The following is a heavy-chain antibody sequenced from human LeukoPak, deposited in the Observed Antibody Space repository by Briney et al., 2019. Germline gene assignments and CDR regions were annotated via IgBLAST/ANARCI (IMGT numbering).Heavy chain of an antibody. CDR1: GFPFSSYA. J-gene: IGHJ4*02. CDR2: VHGDGDSI. V-gene: IGHV3-74*01. Sequence: PGESLRLSCSASGFPFSSYAIYWLRQAPGEGLVWDARVHGDGDSISYADSVRGRFTMSRDDAKDTLYLHMNSLRPEDTDVYYCATAQVGAPTDFWGQGNRVTVSS. CDR3: ATAQVGAPTDF. D-gene: IGHD1-26*01.